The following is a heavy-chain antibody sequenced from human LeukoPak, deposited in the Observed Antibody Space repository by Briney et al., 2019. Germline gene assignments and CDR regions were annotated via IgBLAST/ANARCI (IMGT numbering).Heavy chain of an antibody. CDR2: ISYDGSNK. Sequence: GGSLRLSCAASGFTFSSYGMHWVRQAPGKGLEWVAVISYDGSNKYYADSVKGRFTISRDNSKNTLYLQMNSLRAEDTAVYYCAKESRYGYKGQNSKYYYGMDVWGQGTTVTVSS. CDR3: AKESRYGYKGQNSKYYYGMDV. J-gene: IGHJ6*02. D-gene: IGHD5-24*01. V-gene: IGHV3-30*18. CDR1: GFTFSSYG.